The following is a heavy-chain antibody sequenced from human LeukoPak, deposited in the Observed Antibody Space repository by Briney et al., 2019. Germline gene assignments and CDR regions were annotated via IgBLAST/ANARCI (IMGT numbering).Heavy chain of an antibody. V-gene: IGHV1-46*01. CDR1: GYTFTSYY. CDR2: INSGSGGT. CDR3: ARDVYGLDV. Sequence: ASVKVSCKASGYTFTSYYIHWVRQAPGQGLEWMGVINSGSGGTTYSQKFQGRVSMTRDTSTGTAYMELSSLRSEDTAVYYCARDVYGLDVWARGPRSPSP. J-gene: IGHJ6*02.